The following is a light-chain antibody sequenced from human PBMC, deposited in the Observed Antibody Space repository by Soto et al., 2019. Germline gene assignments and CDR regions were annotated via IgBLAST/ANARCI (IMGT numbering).Light chain of an antibody. J-gene: IGKJ2*01. CDR3: QEYGASPLYA. CDR1: QSISSAY. Sequence: EIVLTQSPGTLSLSPGERATLSCRASQSISSAYFAWYQQKPGQAPRLLIFATSSRATGIQDRFSGRGSGTEFTLTISRLEPEDSAVYYCQEYGASPLYAFGQGTKLEIK. V-gene: IGKV3-20*01. CDR2: ATS.